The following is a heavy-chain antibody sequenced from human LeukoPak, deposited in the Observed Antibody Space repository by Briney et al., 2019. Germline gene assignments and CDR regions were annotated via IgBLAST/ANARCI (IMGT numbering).Heavy chain of an antibody. CDR3: AKGRTYCSGTSCYFFDF. CDR1: GFNFRSYA. D-gene: IGHD2-2*01. Sequence: PGGFLRLSCAASGFNFRSYAMTWVRQVPGKGLEWVAGISGSGGNSDYADSVKGRFTISRDNSQNTLYLQMTNLRAEDTAMYYCAKGRTYCSGTSCYFFDFWGQGTLVTVSS. V-gene: IGHV3-23*01. J-gene: IGHJ4*02. CDR2: ISGSGGNS.